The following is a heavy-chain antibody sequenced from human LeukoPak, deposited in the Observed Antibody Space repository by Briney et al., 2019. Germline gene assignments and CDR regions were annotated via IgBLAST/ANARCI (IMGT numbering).Heavy chain of an antibody. D-gene: IGHD6-19*01. Sequence: PGGSLRLSCAASGFTFSSYAMSWVRQAPGKGLEWVSAITGSGGNTYYADSVKGRFTISRDNSKNTLYLQMNNLRVEDTAVYYCAPRGGWQLSDSRGQGTLVTVSS. J-gene: IGHJ4*02. CDR2: ITGSGGNT. V-gene: IGHV3-23*01. CDR3: APRGGWQLSDS. CDR1: GFTFSSYA.